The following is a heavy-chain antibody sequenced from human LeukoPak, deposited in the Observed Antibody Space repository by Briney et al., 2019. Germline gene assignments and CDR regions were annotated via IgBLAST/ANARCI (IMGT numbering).Heavy chain of an antibody. CDR1: GFTFSSYA. Sequence: GGSLRLSCAASGFTFSSYAMHWVRQAPGKGLEWVAVISYDGSNKYYADSVKGRFTISRDNSKNTLYLQMNSLRAEDTAVYYCAKGLSAVPHFDYWGQGTLVTVSS. CDR3: AKGLSAVPHFDY. CDR2: ISYDGSNK. J-gene: IGHJ4*02. V-gene: IGHV3-30-3*01. D-gene: IGHD2-2*01.